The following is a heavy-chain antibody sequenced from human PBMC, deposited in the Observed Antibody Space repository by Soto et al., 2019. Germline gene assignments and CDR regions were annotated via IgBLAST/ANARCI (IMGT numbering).Heavy chain of an antibody. J-gene: IGHJ6*02. CDR2: IYPGDSDT. D-gene: IGHD3-22*01. CDR3: ARQRIGSYDSSAYSSDYGMDV. V-gene: IGHV5-51*01. Sequence: EPLKISCNGCGYSFTSYWVGSVRHVPVKGLEWMGIIYPGDSDTRYSPSFQGQVTISADKSISTAYLQWSSMETSDTAMYYCARQRIGSYDSSAYSSDYGMDVWGQGTKVTVSS. CDR1: GYSFTSYW.